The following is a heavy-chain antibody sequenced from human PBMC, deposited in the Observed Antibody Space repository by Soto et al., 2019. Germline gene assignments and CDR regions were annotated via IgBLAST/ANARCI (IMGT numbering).Heavy chain of an antibody. CDR3: VKNGAYAPDY. CDR2: IYRGTSP. J-gene: IGHJ4*02. CDR1: GDSISSDNW. D-gene: IGHD4-17*01. V-gene: IGHV4-4*02. Sequence: SETLSLTCAVSGDSISSDNWWSWVRQPPEKGLEWIGEIYRGTSPTYNPSLESRVTISVDKSKNQFSLKLNSVTAADTAVYYCVKNGAYAPDYWGQGTLVTVSS.